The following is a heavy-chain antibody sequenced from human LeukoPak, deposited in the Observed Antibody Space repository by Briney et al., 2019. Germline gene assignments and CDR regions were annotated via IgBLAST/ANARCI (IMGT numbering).Heavy chain of an antibody. D-gene: IGHD3-3*01. CDR1: GGSFSGYY. J-gene: IGHJ5*02. V-gene: IGHV4-34*01. CDR3: ARLEYYDFWSGYYASNWFDP. Sequence: SETLSLTCAVYGGSFSGYYWSWIRQPPGKGLEWIGEINHSGSTNYNPSLKSRVTISVDTSKNQFSLKLSSVTAADTAVYYCARLEYYDFWSGYYASNWFDPWGQGTLVTVSS. CDR2: INHSGST.